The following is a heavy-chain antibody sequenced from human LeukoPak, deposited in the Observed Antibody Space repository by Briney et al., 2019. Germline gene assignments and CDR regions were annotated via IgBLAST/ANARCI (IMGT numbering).Heavy chain of an antibody. CDR1: GGSINNGNYY. Sequence: PSQTLSLTCTVSGGSINNGNYYWGWIRQPPGKGLEWIGTIHYSGSTYYNPSLRSRVTISVDTSKNQLSLKLSSVTAADTAVYYCARRGTNWGRFDYWGQGTLVTVSS. CDR2: IHYSGST. CDR3: ARRGTNWGRFDY. V-gene: IGHV4-39*01. D-gene: IGHD7-27*01. J-gene: IGHJ4*02.